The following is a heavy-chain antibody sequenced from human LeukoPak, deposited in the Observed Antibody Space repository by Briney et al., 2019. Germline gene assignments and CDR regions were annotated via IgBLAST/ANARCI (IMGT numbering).Heavy chain of an antibody. Sequence: SETLSLTCAVYGGSFSGYYWSWIRQPPGKGLEWIGEINHSGSTNYNPSLKSRVTISVDTSKNQFSLKLSSVTAADTAVYYCARAKYQLLGGYYYYYYMDVWGKGTTVTVSS. V-gene: IGHV4-34*01. D-gene: IGHD2-2*01. CDR1: GGSFSGYY. J-gene: IGHJ6*03. CDR3: ARAKYQLLGGYYYYYYMDV. CDR2: INHSGST.